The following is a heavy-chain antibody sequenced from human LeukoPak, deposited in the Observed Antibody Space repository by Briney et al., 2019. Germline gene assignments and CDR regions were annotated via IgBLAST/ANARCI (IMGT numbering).Heavy chain of an antibody. CDR3: ARGLKYGSYYVDY. Sequence: GGSLTLSCAASGFTFSSYAMHWVRQAPGKGLEYVSGISSNGGSTYYANSVKGRFTISRDNSKNTLYLQMASLTTEDMAVYYWARGLKYGSYYVDYWGQGTLVTVSS. J-gene: IGHJ4*02. CDR1: GFTFSSYA. CDR2: ISSNGGST. V-gene: IGHV3-64*01. D-gene: IGHD1-26*01.